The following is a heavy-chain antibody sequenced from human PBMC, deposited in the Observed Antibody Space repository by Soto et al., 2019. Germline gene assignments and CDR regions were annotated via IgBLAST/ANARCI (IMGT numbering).Heavy chain of an antibody. CDR2: MNPNSGNT. D-gene: IGHD6-13*01. Sequence: QVQLVQSGAEVKKPGASVKVSCKASGYSFTSYDINWVRQATGQGLEWMGWMNPNSGNTGYAQKFQGRVTLTRNTSISTAYMEPSSLRSDGTAVYDRAREAAAGLVYWGQGTLVNVSS. V-gene: IGHV1-8*01. CDR3: AREAAAGLVY. CDR1: GYSFTSYD. J-gene: IGHJ4*02.